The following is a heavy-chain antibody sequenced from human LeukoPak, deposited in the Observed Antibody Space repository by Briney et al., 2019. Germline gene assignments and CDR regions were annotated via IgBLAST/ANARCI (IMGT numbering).Heavy chain of an antibody. CDR1: GFTFGSYA. D-gene: IGHD1-7*01. CDR2: ISGSSDNI. V-gene: IGHV3-23*01. CDR3: VKENTGTYRGNWFDP. Sequence: PGGSLRLSCAASGFTFGSYAMSWVRQAPGKGLEWVSSISGSSDNIYYADSVKGRFTISRDKSKNTLYLQMSSLRAEDTAVYYCVKENTGTYRGNWFDPWGQGTLVTVSS. J-gene: IGHJ5*02.